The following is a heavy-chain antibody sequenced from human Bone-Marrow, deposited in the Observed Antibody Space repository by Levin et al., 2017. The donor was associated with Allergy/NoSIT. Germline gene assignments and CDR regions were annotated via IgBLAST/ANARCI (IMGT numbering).Heavy chain of an antibody. CDR3: ARGEGDLLEWLLSMEHGGPFDV. CDR2: ISSDGNNT. Sequence: PGGSLRLSCTASGFNFNEFAIHWVRQAPGKGLEWVTIISSDGNNTVYAGSVKGRFSISRDNSQNTVYLHMNSLRTEDTALYYCARGEGDLLEWLLSMEHGGPFDVWGQGTMVTVSS. CDR1: GFNFNEFA. V-gene: IGHV3-30*04. J-gene: IGHJ3*01. D-gene: IGHD3-3*01.